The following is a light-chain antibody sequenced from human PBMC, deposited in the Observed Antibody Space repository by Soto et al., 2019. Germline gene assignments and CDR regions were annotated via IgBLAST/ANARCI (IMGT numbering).Light chain of an antibody. Sequence: EIVVTQSPATVSVSPGERATLSCRASQSVSSNLAWYQQKPGQAPRLLIYGASTRATGIPARFSGSGSGTEFTLTISSLQSEDFAVYYCQQYNKWPPKTFGQGTKVEIK. V-gene: IGKV3-15*01. CDR3: QQYNKWPPKT. J-gene: IGKJ1*01. CDR2: GAS. CDR1: QSVSSN.